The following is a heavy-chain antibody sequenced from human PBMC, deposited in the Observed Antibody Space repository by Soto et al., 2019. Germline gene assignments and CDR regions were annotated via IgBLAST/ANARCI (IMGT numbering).Heavy chain of an antibody. Sequence: QVQLVQSGAEVTKPGSSVKVSCKASGGTFSSYTISWVRQAPGQGLEWMGRIIPILGIANYAQKFQGRVTINADKSTSTAYMELSSLRSEDTAVYYCARGGYYYDTVTYNWFDPWGQGTLVTVSS. CDR2: IIPILGIA. D-gene: IGHD3-22*01. CDR1: GGTFSSYT. CDR3: ARGGYYYDTVTYNWFDP. V-gene: IGHV1-69*02. J-gene: IGHJ5*02.